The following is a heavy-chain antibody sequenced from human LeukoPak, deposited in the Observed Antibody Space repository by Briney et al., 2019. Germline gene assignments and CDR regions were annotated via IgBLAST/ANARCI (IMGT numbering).Heavy chain of an antibody. CDR3: ASDIAAANAFDI. CDR1: GGSISSYY. Sequence: SETLSLTCTVSGGSISSYYWSWIRQPPGKGLEWIGYIYYSGSTNYNPSLKSRVTISVDTSKNQFSLRLSSVTAADTAVYYCASDIAAANAFDIWGQGTMVTVSS. D-gene: IGHD6-13*01. CDR2: IYYSGST. V-gene: IGHV4-59*01. J-gene: IGHJ3*02.